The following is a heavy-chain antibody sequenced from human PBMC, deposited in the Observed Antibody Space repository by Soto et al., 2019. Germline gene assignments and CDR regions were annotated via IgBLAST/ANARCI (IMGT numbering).Heavy chain of an antibody. CDR2: INPNSGNI. D-gene: IGHD3-10*01. CDR1: GDTFTTYD. J-gene: IGHJ4*02. Sequence: ASVKVSYKASGDTFTTYDINWVRQATGHGLEWMGWINPNSGNIGYAQRFQGRVTMTRDTAIRTAYMEVSSLRSDDTAVYYCARGRASGSYYLLDYWGQGTLVTVSS. V-gene: IGHV1-8*01. CDR3: ARGRASGSYYLLDY.